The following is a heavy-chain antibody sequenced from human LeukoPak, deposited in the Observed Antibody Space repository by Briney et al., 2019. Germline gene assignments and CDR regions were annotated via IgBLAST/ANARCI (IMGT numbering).Heavy chain of an antibody. CDR1: GFTFSSYS. D-gene: IGHD6-19*01. CDR2: ISASGGST. Sequence: GGSLGLSCAASGFTFSSYSMSWVRQAPGKGLEWVSGISASGGSTYYADSVKGRFTISRDNSKNTLYLQMNSLRAEDTAVYYCAKVRYSSGWPPDYWGQGTLVTVSS. V-gene: IGHV3-23*01. CDR3: AKVRYSSGWPPDY. J-gene: IGHJ4*02.